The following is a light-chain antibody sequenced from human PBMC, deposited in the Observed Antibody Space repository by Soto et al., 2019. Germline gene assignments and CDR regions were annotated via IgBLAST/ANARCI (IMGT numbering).Light chain of an antibody. Sequence: EIVMTQSPATLSVSPGDRATLSCRASQSVSSSLAWYQQKPGQSPRLLIYGASTRATGIPARFSGSGSGTEFTLTISSLQSEDFAVYYCQQYNIWPSTFGGGTKVEL. CDR3: QQYNIWPST. CDR2: GAS. V-gene: IGKV3-15*01. CDR1: QSVSSS. J-gene: IGKJ4*01.